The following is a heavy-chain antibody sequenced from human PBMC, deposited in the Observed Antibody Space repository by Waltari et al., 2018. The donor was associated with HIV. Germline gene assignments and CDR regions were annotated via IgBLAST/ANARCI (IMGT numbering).Heavy chain of an antibody. V-gene: IGHV1-8*01. J-gene: IGHJ4*02. CDR2: MNPDNGIG. CDR3: AKSRRCAVFGDE. D-gene: IGHD3-3*01. Sequence: QVQLVQSGAEIKKPGASVRVSCKASGYTFSDFDINWVRRAPGRGLEWLGWMNPDNGIGGYGHRCQGRFIMTRDNSINTAYLELTNLKPEDTATYYCAKSRRCAVFGDEWGQGTLVTVSS. CDR1: GYTFSDFD.